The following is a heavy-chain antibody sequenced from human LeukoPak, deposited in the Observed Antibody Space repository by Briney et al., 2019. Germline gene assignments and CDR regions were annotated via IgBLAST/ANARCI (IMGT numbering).Heavy chain of an antibody. CDR2: IYYSGST. D-gene: IGHD3/OR15-3a*01. CDR1: GFTFSNAW. Sequence: GSLRLSCAASGFTFSNAWMTWVRQPPGKGLEWIGYIYYSGSTNYNPSLKSRVTISVDTSKNQFSLKLSSVTAADTAVYYCARDDLAYTVHYGMDVWGQGTTVIVSS. CDR3: ARDDLAYTVHYGMDV. V-gene: IGHV4-59*01. J-gene: IGHJ6*02.